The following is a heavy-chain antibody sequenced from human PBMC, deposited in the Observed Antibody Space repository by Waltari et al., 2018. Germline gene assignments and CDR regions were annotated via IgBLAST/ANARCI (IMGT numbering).Heavy chain of an antibody. D-gene: IGHD2-2*01. CDR2: ISPNRGGT. CDR3: ARDRNIVVIPATYDY. V-gene: IGHV1-2*02. J-gene: IGHJ4*02. CDR1: GYTFTDYY. Sequence: QVQLVQSGAEVKKPGASVKVSCKPSGYTFTDYYTHWVRQAPGQGLEGMGWISPNRGGTNFAQKIQVRVSRTRDTSIRTVYMELSGLTSDDTAIYYCARDRNIVVIPATYDYWGQGTLVTVSS.